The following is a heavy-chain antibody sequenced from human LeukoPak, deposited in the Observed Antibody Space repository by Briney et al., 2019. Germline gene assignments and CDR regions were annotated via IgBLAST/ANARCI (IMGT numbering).Heavy chain of an antibody. D-gene: IGHD3-10*01. CDR1: GGSFSGYY. V-gene: IGHV4-34*01. CDR3: ARGAPHYYGSGSTFDY. Sequence: SETLSLTCAVYGGSFSGYYWSWIRQPPGKGLEWIGEINHSGSTNYNPSLKSRVTISVDTSKNQFSLKLSSVTAADTAVYYCARGAPHYYGSGSTFDYWGQGTLVTVSS. CDR2: INHSGST. J-gene: IGHJ4*02.